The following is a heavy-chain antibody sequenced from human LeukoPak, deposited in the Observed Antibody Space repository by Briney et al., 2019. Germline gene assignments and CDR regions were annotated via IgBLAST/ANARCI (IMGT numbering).Heavy chain of an antibody. J-gene: IGHJ5*02. Sequence: SETLSPTCTVSGGSISSSSYYWGWIRQPPGKGLEWIGSMSYSGSTYYNPSLKSRVTISVATSKNQFSLKLSSVTAADTAVYYCAGRLWFVIGGLNWFDPWGQGTLVTVSS. V-gene: IGHV4-39*01. CDR1: GGSISSSSYY. CDR3: AGRLWFVIGGLNWFDP. D-gene: IGHD3-10*01. CDR2: MSYSGST.